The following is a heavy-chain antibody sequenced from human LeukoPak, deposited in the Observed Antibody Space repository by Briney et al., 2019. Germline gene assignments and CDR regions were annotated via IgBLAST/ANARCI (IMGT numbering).Heavy chain of an antibody. CDR1: GFSFSTYW. V-gene: IGHV3-7*03. CDR3: ARNALDF. J-gene: IGHJ3*01. CDR2: IKPDGSEK. Sequence: GGSLRLSCAASGFSFSTYWMSWVRQAPGKGLEWVANIKPDGSEKSYVDSVKGRFTISRDNAKNSLYLQMNSLRADDTAVYYCARNALDFWGQGTMVTVSS.